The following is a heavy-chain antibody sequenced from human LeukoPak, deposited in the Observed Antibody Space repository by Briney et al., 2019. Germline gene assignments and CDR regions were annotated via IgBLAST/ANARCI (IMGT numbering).Heavy chain of an antibody. J-gene: IGHJ4*02. Sequence: PGGSLRLSCAASEFTFSSYSMSWVRRAPGKGLEWVSSISSSSSYIYYADSVKGRFTISRDNAKESLYLQMNSLRAEDTAVYYFARQPYDTYYFDHWAREPWSPSPQ. D-gene: IGHD3-16*01. CDR3: ARQPYDTYYFDH. V-gene: IGHV3-21*01. CDR1: EFTFSSYS. CDR2: ISSSSSYI.